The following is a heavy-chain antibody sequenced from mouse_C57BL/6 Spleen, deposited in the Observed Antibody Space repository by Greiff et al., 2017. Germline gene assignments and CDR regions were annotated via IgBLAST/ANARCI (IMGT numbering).Heavy chain of an antibody. D-gene: IGHD2-4*01. Sequence: EVKLVESGTVLARPGASVKMSCKTSGYTFTSYWMHWVKQRPGQGLEWIGAIYPGNSDTSYNQKFKGKAKLTAVTSASTAYMEHSSLTNEDAAVYYCTKNYDYDGGCAYWGQGTLVTVSA. V-gene: IGHV1-5*01. J-gene: IGHJ3*01. CDR1: GYTFTSYW. CDR2: IYPGNSDT. CDR3: TKNYDYDGGCAY.